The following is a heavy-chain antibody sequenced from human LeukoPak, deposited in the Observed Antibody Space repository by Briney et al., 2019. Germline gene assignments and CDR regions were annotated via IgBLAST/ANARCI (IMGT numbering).Heavy chain of an antibody. CDR2: MNPNSGNT. Sequence: ASVKVSCKASGYTFTSYGINWVRQATGQGLEWMGWMNPNSGNTGYAQKFQGRVTMTRNTSISTAYMELSSLRSEDTAVYYCARGGYCSGTSCRRDDYWGQGTLVTVSS. J-gene: IGHJ4*02. D-gene: IGHD2-2*01. CDR1: GYTFTSYG. V-gene: IGHV1-8*01. CDR3: ARGGYCSGTSCRRDDY.